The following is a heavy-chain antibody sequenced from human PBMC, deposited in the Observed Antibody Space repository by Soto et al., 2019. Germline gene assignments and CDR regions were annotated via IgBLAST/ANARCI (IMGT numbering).Heavy chain of an antibody. J-gene: IGHJ4*02. CDR1: GGTFSSYA. CDR2: IIPIFGTA. D-gene: IGHD5-18*01. CDR3: ARGTYTAMVSLPTL. V-gene: IGHV1-69*12. Sequence: QVQLVQSGAEVKKPGSSVKVSCKASGGTFSSYAISWVRQAPGQGLEWMGGIIPIFGTANYAQKFQGRVTITADESTSTADMELSSLRSEDTAVYYCARGTYTAMVSLPTLWGQGTLVTVSS.